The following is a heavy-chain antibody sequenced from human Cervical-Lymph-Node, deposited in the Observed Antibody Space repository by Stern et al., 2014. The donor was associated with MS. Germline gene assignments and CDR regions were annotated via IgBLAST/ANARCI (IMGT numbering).Heavy chain of an antibody. CDR2: IDPSDSVT. Sequence: EVQLVQSGAEVTKSGESLRISCQASVYIFSNYWISWVRQSPGKGLEWMGGIDPSDSVTKYSPSFQGRVTISADKSIGTAYLQWSSLKAPDTATYYCVRHDSSSWSSRPTHWGQGTLVTVSS. CDR1: VYIFSNYW. J-gene: IGHJ4*02. V-gene: IGHV5-10-1*03. CDR3: VRHDSSSWSSRPTH. D-gene: IGHD6-13*01.